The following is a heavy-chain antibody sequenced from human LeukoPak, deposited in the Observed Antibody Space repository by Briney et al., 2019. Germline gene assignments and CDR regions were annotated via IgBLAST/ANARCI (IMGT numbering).Heavy chain of an antibody. CDR3: AHRRDFTYYYDSCGYGNWFDP. V-gene: IGHV2-5*01. CDR1: GFSLSTSGVG. D-gene: IGHD3-22*01. Sequence: SGPTLVNPTQTLTLTCTFSGFSLSTSGVGVGWIRQPPGKALEWLALIYWNDDKRYSPSLKSRLTITKDTSKNQVVLTMANMDPVDTATYYCAHRRDFTYYYDSCGYGNWFDPWGQGTLVTVSS. J-gene: IGHJ5*02. CDR2: IYWNDDK.